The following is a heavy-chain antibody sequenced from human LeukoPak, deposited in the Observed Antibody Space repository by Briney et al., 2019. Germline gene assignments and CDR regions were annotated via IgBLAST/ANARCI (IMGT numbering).Heavy chain of an antibody. J-gene: IGHJ1*01. D-gene: IGHD6-19*01. Sequence: GGSLRLSCAASGFTFSSYGMHWVHQAPGKGLEWVAVIWYDGSNKYYADSVKGRFTISRDNSKNTLYLQMNSLRAEDTAVYYCARDQVPKFQWLSYFQHWGQGTLVTVSS. CDR2: IWYDGSNK. CDR1: GFTFSSYG. CDR3: ARDQVPKFQWLSYFQH. V-gene: IGHV3-33*01.